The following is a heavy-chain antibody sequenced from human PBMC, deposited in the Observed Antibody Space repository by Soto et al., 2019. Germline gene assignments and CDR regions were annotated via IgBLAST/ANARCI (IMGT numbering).Heavy chain of an antibody. D-gene: IGHD2-21*02. V-gene: IGHV1-69*13. CDR3: ARDIVVVTATPGAFDI. Sequence: SVKVSCKASGGTFSSYAISWVRQAPGQGLEWMGGIIPIFGTANYAQKFQGRVTITADESTSTAYMELSSLRSEDTAVYYCARDIVVVTATPGAFDIWGQGXIVTV. J-gene: IGHJ3*02. CDR1: GGTFSSYA. CDR2: IIPIFGTA.